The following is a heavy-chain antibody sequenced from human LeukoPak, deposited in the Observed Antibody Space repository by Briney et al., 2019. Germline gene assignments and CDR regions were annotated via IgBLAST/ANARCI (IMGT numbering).Heavy chain of an antibody. D-gene: IGHD2-15*01. V-gene: IGHV1-18*01. CDR2: ISAYNGNT. CDR1: GYTFTSYD. CDR3: ARDPCSGGSCHDAFDI. Sequence: ASVKVSCKASGYTFTSYDINWVRQAPGQGLEWMGWISAYNGNTNYAQKLQGRVTMTTDTSTSTAYMELRSLRSDDTAVYYCARDPCSGGSCHDAFDIWGQGTMVTVSS. J-gene: IGHJ3*02.